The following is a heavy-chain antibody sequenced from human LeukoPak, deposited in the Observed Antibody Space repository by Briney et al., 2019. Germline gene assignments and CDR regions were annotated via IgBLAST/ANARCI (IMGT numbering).Heavy chain of an antibody. Sequence: PSETLSLTCTVSGGSISSYYWSWIRQPAGKGLEWIGRIYTSGSTNYNPSLKSRVTMSVDTSKNQFSLKLSSVTAADTAVYYCAREAVRELGATFDYWGQGTLVTVSS. V-gene: IGHV4-4*07. J-gene: IGHJ4*02. CDR1: GGSISSYY. D-gene: IGHD1-26*01. CDR2: IYTSGST. CDR3: AREAVRELGATFDY.